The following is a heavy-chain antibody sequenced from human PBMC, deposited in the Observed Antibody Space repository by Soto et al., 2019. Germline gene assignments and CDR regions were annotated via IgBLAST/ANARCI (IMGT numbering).Heavy chain of an antibody. Sequence: EVQLVESGGGLVQPGGSLRLSCAASGFTFSNAWMSWVRQAPGKGLEWVGRIKSKTDGGTTDYAAPVKGRFTISRDDSKNTLYLQMNSLKTEDTAVYYCTTDSPSYYYDSSGYYTSAFDYWGQGTLVTVSS. CDR1: GFTFSNAW. J-gene: IGHJ4*02. V-gene: IGHV3-15*01. CDR3: TTDSPSYYYDSSGYYTSAFDY. CDR2: IKSKTDGGTT. D-gene: IGHD3-22*01.